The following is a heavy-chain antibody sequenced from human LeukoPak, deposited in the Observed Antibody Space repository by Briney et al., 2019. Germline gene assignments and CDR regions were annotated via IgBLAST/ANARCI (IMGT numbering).Heavy chain of an antibody. CDR2: IYYSGST. CDR1: DGSISSYY. CDR3: ARREMATIIGGFDY. V-gene: IGHV4-59*08. D-gene: IGHD5-24*01. Sequence: SETLSLTCTVSDGSISSYYWSWIRQPPGKGLEWIGNIYYSGSTNYNPSLKSRVTISVDTSKNQLSLKLSSVTAADTAVYYCARREMATIIGGFDYWGQGTLVTVSS. J-gene: IGHJ4*02.